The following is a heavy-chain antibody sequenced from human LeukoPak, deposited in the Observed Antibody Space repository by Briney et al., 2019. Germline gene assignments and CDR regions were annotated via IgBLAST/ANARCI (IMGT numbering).Heavy chain of an antibody. V-gene: IGHV3-66*01. J-gene: IGHJ4*02. CDR3: AITQYGSGSYSDD. D-gene: IGHD3-10*01. CDR2: IYSGGST. CDR1: GFTVSRNY. Sequence: PGGSPRLSCAASGFTVSRNYMTWVRQAPGKGLDWVSVIYSGGSTYYADSVRGRFTISRDSSKNTLYLQMNSLSAEDTAVYYCAITQYGSGSYSDDWGQGTLVTVSS.